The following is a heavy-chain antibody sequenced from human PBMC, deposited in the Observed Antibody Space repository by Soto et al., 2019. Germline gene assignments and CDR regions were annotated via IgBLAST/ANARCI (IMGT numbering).Heavy chain of an antibody. Sequence: SETLSLTCAVSGGSISSGGYSWSWIRQPPGKGLEWIGYIYHSGSTYYNPSLKSRVTISVDRSKNQFSLKLSSVTAADTAVYYCARVDERWSGYEIRDWGQGTLVTVSS. CDR1: GGSISSGGYS. CDR2: IYHSGST. D-gene: IGHD5-12*01. CDR3: ARVDERWSGYEIRD. V-gene: IGHV4-30-2*01. J-gene: IGHJ4*02.